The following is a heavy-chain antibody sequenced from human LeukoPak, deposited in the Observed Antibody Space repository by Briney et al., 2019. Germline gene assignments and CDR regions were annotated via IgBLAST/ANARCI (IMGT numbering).Heavy chain of an antibody. CDR3: ARHPYSSGWYYYYMDV. J-gene: IGHJ6*03. CDR1: GDSISSYY. CDR2: IYTSGST. Sequence: SETLSLTCTVSGDSISSYYWSWIRQPPGKGLEWIGYIYTSGSTNYNPSLKSRVTISVDTSKNQFSLKLSSVTAADTAVYYCARHPYSSGWYYYYMDVWGKGTTVTVSS. D-gene: IGHD6-19*01. V-gene: IGHV4-4*09.